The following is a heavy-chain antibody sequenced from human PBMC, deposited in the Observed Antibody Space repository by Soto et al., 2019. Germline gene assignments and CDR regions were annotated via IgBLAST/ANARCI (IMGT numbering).Heavy chain of an antibody. D-gene: IGHD6-19*01. CDR1: GFTFSSYA. J-gene: IGHJ6*02. V-gene: IGHV3-30-3*01. CDR2: ISYDGSNK. Sequence: QVQLVESGGGVVQPGRSLRLSCAASGFTFSSYAMHWVRQAPGKGLEWVAVISYDGSNKYYADSVKGRFTISRDNSKNTLYLQMNSLRAEDTAVYYCARTRDSSGWYRGFYYYYGMDVWGQGTTVTVSS. CDR3: ARTRDSSGWYRGFYYYYGMDV.